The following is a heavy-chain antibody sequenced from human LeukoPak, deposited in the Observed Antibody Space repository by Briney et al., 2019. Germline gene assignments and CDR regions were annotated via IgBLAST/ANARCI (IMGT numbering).Heavy chain of an antibody. Sequence: GGSLRLSCVGSGFTFRSHAMSWVRQAPEKGLEFVSGIYENGGTTYYADSVKGRFSISRDNSKNTLYLQMDSLRGEDTVVYYCAKDFRIGYSAHFDYWGQGALVTVSS. J-gene: IGHJ4*02. CDR1: GFTFRSHA. V-gene: IGHV3-23*01. CDR2: IYENGGTT. CDR3: AKDFRIGYSAHFDY. D-gene: IGHD2-21*01.